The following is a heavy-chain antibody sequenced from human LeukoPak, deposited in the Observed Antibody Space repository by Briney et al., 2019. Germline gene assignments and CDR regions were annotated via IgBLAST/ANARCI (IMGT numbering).Heavy chain of an antibody. Sequence: GGSLRLSCAASGFTFTNYAMTWVRQAPGKGLEWVSSISASGVMTYYADSVKGRFTISRDNSKSTLYLQMNSLRAEDTAVYYCAKKYYGSGWFDYWGQGTLVTVSS. CDR3: AKKYYGSGWFDY. D-gene: IGHD3-10*01. J-gene: IGHJ4*02. CDR2: ISASGVMT. CDR1: GFTFTNYA. V-gene: IGHV3-23*01.